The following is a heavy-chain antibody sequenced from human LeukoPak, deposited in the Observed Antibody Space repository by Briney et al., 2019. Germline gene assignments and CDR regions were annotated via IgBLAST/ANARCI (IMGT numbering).Heavy chain of an antibody. Sequence: SETLSLTCAVYGGSLSGYYWSWIRQPPGKGLEWIGEINHSGSTNYNPSLKSRVTISVDTSKNQFSLKLSSVTAADTAVYYCASLLMVRGVVGYYYYGMDVWGQGTTVTVSS. CDR2: INHSGST. J-gene: IGHJ6*02. D-gene: IGHD3-10*01. CDR1: GGSLSGYY. CDR3: ASLLMVRGVVGYYYYGMDV. V-gene: IGHV4-34*01.